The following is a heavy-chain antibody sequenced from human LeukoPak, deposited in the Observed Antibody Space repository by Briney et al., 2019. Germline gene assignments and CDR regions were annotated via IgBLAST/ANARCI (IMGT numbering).Heavy chain of an antibody. D-gene: IGHD3-16*01. CDR1: GYRISNYW. Sequence: GESLKISCKGSGYRISNYWIGWVRQMPGKGLEWMGIIYPGDSDTRYSPSFQGQVTISADKSISTAYLQWSSLKASDTAMYYCVLSQHYYYHMDVWGKGTTVTVSS. CDR2: IYPGDSDT. J-gene: IGHJ6*03. V-gene: IGHV5-51*01. CDR3: VLSQHYYYHMDV.